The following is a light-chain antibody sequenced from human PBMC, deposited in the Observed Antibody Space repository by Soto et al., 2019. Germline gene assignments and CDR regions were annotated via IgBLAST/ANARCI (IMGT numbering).Light chain of an antibody. CDR2: DAS. CDR1: QSFSSTY. Sequence: EIVLTQSPDTLSLSPGERATLSCRASQSFSSTYLAWYQQKPGQTPRLLIYDASSRATGIPDRFSGSGSGTDFTLTISRLEPEDFAVYYCQQYGSSPHWAFGQGTKVEIK. V-gene: IGKV3-20*01. J-gene: IGKJ1*01. CDR3: QQYGSSPHWA.